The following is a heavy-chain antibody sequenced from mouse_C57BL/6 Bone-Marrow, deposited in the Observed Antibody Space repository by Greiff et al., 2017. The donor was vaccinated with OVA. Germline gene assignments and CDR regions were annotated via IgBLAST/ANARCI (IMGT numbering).Heavy chain of an antibody. D-gene: IGHD4-1*01. J-gene: IGHJ3*01. V-gene: IGHV1-82*01. CDR2: IYPGDGAT. Sequence: VQLQQSGPELVKPGASVKISCKASGYAFSSSWMNWVKQRPGKGLEWIGRIYPGDGATNYNGKFKGKATLTTDKSSSTAYMQLSSLTSEDSAVYFCARLGRAYWGQGTLVTVSA. CDR1: GYAFSSSW. CDR3: ARLGRAY.